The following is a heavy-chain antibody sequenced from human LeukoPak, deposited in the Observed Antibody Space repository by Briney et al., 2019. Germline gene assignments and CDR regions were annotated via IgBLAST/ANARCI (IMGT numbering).Heavy chain of an antibody. V-gene: IGHV3-30*18. Sequence: GGSLRLSCAASGFTFWSHGMHWVRQAPGKGLEWVAVISFDGSAKYHADSVKGRFTISRDNSKNTLYLQMNSLRAEDTAVYYCAKDAGTWGYGYNFDYWGQGTLVTVSS. CDR3: AKDAGTWGYGYNFDY. CDR2: ISFDGSAK. CDR1: GFTFWSHG. J-gene: IGHJ4*02. D-gene: IGHD7-27*01.